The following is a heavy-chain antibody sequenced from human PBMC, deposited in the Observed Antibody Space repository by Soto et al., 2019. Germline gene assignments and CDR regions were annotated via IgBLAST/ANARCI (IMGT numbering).Heavy chain of an antibody. D-gene: IGHD2-2*01. CDR3: ASSLGYCSSTSCRHDEKNY. J-gene: IGHJ4*02. V-gene: IGHV1-69*13. CDR1: GGTFSSYA. Sequence: SVKVSCKASGGTFSSYAISWVRQAPGQGLEWMGGIIPIFGTANYAQKFQGRVTITADESTSTAYMELSSLRSEDTAVYYCASSLGYCSSTSCRHDEKNYWGQGTLVTVSS. CDR2: IIPIFGTA.